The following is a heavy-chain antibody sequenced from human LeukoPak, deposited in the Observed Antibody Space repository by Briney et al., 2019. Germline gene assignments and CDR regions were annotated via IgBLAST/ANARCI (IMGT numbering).Heavy chain of an antibody. V-gene: IGHV4-31*03. D-gene: IGHD3-3*01. CDR3: AAEEYYDFWSGYLEFAAPGRFDP. Sequence: SQTLSLTCTVSGGSISSGGYYWSWIRQHPGKGLEWIGYIYYSGRTYYNPSRKSRVTISVDTSKNQFSLKLSSVTAADTAVYYCAAEEYYDFWSGYLEFAAPGRFDPWGQGTLVTVSS. CDR2: IYYSGRT. CDR1: GGSISSGGYY. J-gene: IGHJ5*02.